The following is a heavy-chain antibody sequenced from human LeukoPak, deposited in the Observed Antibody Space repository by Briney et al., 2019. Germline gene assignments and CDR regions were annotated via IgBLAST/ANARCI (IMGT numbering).Heavy chain of an antibody. Sequence: SETLSLTCTVSGGSITGYYWSWIRQPPGKGLEWIGNVHYSGSTNYRPSPQSRVTISVDTSKNQFSLKLRSVTAADTAVYYCARHSSLQGYYFDYWGQGTLVTVSS. D-gene: IGHD6-6*01. CDR3: ARHSSLQGYYFDY. J-gene: IGHJ4*02. CDR2: VHYSGST. V-gene: IGHV4-59*08. CDR1: GGSITGYY.